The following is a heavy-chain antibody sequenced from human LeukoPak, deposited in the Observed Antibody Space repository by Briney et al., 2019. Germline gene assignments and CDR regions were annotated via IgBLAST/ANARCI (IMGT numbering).Heavy chain of an antibody. CDR1: GYIFANSA. J-gene: IGHJ4*02. CDR3: ARAMTTMVRGVIVPYSFDY. Sequence: ASVKVSCKTSGYIFANSAVTWVRQAPGQGLQWMGWISGYNGNTNYAQNFQGRVTMTTDTSTRTAYMEMRGLTYDDTAVYYCARAMTTMVRGVIVPYSFDYWGQGTLVTVSS. D-gene: IGHD3-10*01. CDR2: ISGYNGNT. V-gene: IGHV1-18*01.